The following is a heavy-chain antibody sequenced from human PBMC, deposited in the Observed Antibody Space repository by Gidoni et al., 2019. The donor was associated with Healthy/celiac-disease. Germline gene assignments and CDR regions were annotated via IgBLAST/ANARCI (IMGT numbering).Heavy chain of an antibody. CDR2: IEPSDSYT. Sequence: EVQLVQSGAEVKKPGESLRISCKGSGYSFTSYGISWVRQMPGKGLEWMGRIEPSDSYTNYSPSFQGHVTISADKSISTAYLQWSSLKASDTAMYYCARPAGYCSSTSCSDYWGQGTLVTVSS. CDR1: GYSFTSYG. D-gene: IGHD2-2*01. V-gene: IGHV5-10-1*01. J-gene: IGHJ4*02. CDR3: ARPAGYCSSTSCSDY.